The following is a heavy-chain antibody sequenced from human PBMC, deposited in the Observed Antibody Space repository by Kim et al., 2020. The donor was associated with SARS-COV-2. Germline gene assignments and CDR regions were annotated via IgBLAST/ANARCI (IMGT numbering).Heavy chain of an antibody. CDR3: AKDWGRGYSYGYQDAFDI. CDR1: GFTFSSYA. CDR2: ISGSGGST. Sequence: GGSLRLSCAASGFTFSSYAMSWVRQAPGKGLEWVSAISGSGGSTDYADSVKGRFPISRDNSKNTLYLQMNSLRAEDTAVYYCAKDWGRGYSYGYQDAFDIWAQGTLVPVSS. V-gene: IGHV3-23*01. D-gene: IGHD5-18*01. J-gene: IGHJ3*02.